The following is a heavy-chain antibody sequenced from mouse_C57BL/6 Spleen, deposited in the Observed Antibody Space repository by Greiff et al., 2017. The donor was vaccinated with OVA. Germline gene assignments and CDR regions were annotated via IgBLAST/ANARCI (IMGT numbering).Heavy chain of an antibody. V-gene: IGHV1-82*01. J-gene: IGHJ4*01. CDR1: GYAFSSSW. CDR2: IYPGDGDT. Sequence: VQLVESGPELVKPGASVKISCKASGYAFSSSWMNWVKQRPGKGLEWIGRIYPGDGDTNYNGKFKGKATLTADKSSSTAYMHLSSLTSEDSAVYFCTRAYYYGMDYWGQGTSGTVSA. CDR3: TRAYYYGMDY.